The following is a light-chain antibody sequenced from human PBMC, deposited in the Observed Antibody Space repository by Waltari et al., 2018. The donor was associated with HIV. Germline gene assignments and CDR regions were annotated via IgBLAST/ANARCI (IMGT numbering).Light chain of an antibody. J-gene: IGLJ2*01. Sequence: SYELTQPPSVSVSPGQTARITCSGDALPKQYAYWYQQKPGQAPVLLIYKDSERPSGIPERVSGSSSGTTVTLTISGVQAEDEADYYCQSTDSSVTYVVFGGGTKLTVL. CDR1: ALPKQY. CDR3: QSTDSSVTYVV. CDR2: KDS. V-gene: IGLV3-25*03.